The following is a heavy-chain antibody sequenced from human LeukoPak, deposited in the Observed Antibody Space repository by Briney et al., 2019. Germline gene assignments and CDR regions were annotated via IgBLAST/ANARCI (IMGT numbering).Heavy chain of an antibody. CDR2: INSDGSST. J-gene: IGHJ4*02. CDR3: AMGPYYYDSSGYYY. V-gene: IGHV3-74*01. Sequence: GGSLRPSCAASGFTFSSYWMHWVRQAREKGLVWVSRINSDGSSTSYADSVKGRFTISRDNAKNTLYLQMNSLRAEDTAVYYCAMGPYYYDSSGYYYWGQGTLVTVSS. CDR1: GFTFSSYW. D-gene: IGHD3-22*01.